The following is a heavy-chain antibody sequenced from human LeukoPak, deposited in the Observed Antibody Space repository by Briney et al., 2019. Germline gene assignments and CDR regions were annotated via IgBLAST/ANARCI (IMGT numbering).Heavy chain of an antibody. CDR2: FDPEDGET. Sequence: ASVKVSFKVSGYTLTELSMHWVRQAPGKGLEWMGGFDPEDGETIYAQKFQGRVTMTEDTSTDTAYMELSSLRSEDTAVYYCAPHRLGSYSGDYWGQGTLVTVSS. CDR3: APHRLGSYSGDY. V-gene: IGHV1-24*01. J-gene: IGHJ4*02. CDR1: GYTLTELS. D-gene: IGHD1-26*01.